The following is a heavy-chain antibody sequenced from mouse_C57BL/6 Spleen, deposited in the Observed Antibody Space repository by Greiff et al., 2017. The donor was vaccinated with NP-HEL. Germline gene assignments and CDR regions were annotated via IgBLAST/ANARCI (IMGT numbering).Heavy chain of an antibody. CDR1: GYSITSGYY. J-gene: IGHJ2*01. Sequence: EVQLQQSGPGLVKPSQSLSLTCSVTGYSITSGYYWNWIRQFPGNKLEWMGYISYDGSNNYNPSLKNRISITRDTSKNQFFLKLNSVTTEDTATYYCARGGYDGYRYWGQGTTLTVSS. CDR3: ARGGYDGYRY. V-gene: IGHV3-6*01. CDR2: ISYDGSN. D-gene: IGHD2-3*01.